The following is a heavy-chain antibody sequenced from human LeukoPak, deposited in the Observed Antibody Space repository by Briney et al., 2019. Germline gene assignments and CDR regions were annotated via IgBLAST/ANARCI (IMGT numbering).Heavy chain of an antibody. Sequence: RGSLRLSCAASGFTFSVDYMTGIPQAPRRGLQWVSYISNSGSDTNYAASGKGRFTVSRDTARNSLFLQMNSLTAEDTAVYYCVRVSSSGWYLDYWGQGALVTVSS. CDR3: VRVSSSGWYLDY. CDR2: ISNSGSDT. V-gene: IGHV3-11*06. J-gene: IGHJ4*02. CDR1: GFTFSVDY. D-gene: IGHD6-19*01.